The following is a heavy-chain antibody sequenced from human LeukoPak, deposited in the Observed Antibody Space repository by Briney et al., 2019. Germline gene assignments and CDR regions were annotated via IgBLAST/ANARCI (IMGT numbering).Heavy chain of an antibody. CDR1: GFTFSNYA. V-gene: IGHV3-30-3*01. CDR3: ARDPPGAVAGERFDY. CDR2: ISYDGSNK. Sequence: GESLRLSCAASGFTFSNYAMIWVRQAPGKGLEWVAVISYDGSNKYYADSVKGRFTISRDNSKNTLYLQMNSLRAEDTAVYYCARDPPGAVAGERFDYWGQGTLVTVSS. J-gene: IGHJ4*02. D-gene: IGHD6-19*01.